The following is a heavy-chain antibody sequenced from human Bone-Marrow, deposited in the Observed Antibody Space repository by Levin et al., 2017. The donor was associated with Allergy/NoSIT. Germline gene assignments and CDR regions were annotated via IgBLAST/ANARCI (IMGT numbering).Heavy chain of an antibody. D-gene: IGHD5-12*01. CDR2: IYGDNGKT. V-gene: IGHV1-3*01. J-gene: IGHJ3*02. CDR3: ARGYSILGAFDI. Sequence: ASVKVSCKGSGYTFTAYGIQWVRQAPGQRLEWMGWIYGDNGKTTYSQKFQDRVTITRDTSATTVYLDLTSLASEDTAVYYCARGYSILGAFDIWGQGTMVSVSS. CDR1: GYTFTAYG.